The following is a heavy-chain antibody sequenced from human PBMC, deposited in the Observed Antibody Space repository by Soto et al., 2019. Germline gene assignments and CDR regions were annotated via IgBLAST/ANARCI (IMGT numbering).Heavy chain of an antibody. CDR3: ARDKETTVVTPPDY. D-gene: IGHD4-17*01. Sequence: GGSLRLSCAASGFTFSSYGMHWVRQAPGKGLEWVAVISYDGSNKYYADSVKGRFTISRDNSKNTLYLQMNSLRAEDTAVYYCARDKETTVVTPPDYWGQGTLVTVS. CDR1: GFTFSSYG. CDR2: ISYDGSNK. J-gene: IGHJ4*02. V-gene: IGHV3-30*03.